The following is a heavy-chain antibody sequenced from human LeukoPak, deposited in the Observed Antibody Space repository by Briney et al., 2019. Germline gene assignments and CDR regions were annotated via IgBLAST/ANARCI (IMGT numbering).Heavy chain of an antibody. CDR2: INHSGST. CDR1: GVSISSSNSY. V-gene: IGHV4-39*02. Sequence: SETLSLTCTVSGVSISSSNSYWSWIRQPPGKGLEWIGEINHSGSTNYNPSLKSRVTISVDTSKNHFSLKLSSVTAADTAVYYCARGVKWLRPNFDYWGQGTLVTVSS. CDR3: ARGVKWLRPNFDY. J-gene: IGHJ4*02. D-gene: IGHD5-12*01.